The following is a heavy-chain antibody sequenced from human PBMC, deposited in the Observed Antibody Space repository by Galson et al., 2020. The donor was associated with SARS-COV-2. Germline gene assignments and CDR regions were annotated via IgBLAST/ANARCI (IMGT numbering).Heavy chain of an antibody. Sequence: ETSETLSLTCAVYGGSFSGYYWSWIRQPPGKGLEWIGEINHSGSTNYNPSLKSRVTISVDTSKNRFSLKLSSVTAEDTAVYYCARGIQGDHTAMVTYYPCYGMDVWGQGTTGTVSS. V-gene: IGHV4-34*01. D-gene: IGHD5-18*01. CDR2: INHSGST. J-gene: IGHJ6*02. CDR3: ARGIQGDHTAMVTYYPCYGMDV. CDR1: GGSFSGYY.